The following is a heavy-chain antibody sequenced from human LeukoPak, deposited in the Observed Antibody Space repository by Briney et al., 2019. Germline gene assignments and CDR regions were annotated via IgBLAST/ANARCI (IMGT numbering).Heavy chain of an antibody. D-gene: IGHD1-26*01. CDR2: INGDGSST. J-gene: IGHJ4*02. CDR3: AQGGSPGALDY. Sequence: GGSLRLSCAASGFTLSSYYMHWVRQVPGKGLVWVSCINGDGSSTKYADSVKGRFTISRDNAKNTLYLQVNSLRAEDTAVYYCAQGGSPGALDYWGRGTLVTVSS. V-gene: IGHV3-74*01. CDR1: GFTLSSYY.